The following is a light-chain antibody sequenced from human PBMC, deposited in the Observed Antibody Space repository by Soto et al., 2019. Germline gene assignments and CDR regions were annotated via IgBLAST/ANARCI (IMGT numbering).Light chain of an antibody. CDR3: QQYNSYSRT. CDR1: QSISSW. V-gene: IGKV1-5*03. CDR2: KAS. J-gene: IGKJ1*01. Sequence: DIQMTQSPSTLSASVGDRVTITCRASQSISSWLAWYQQKPGKAPKLLIYKASSLESGVPSRFSGSGSGTEFTLTISSLQPVDFATHYCQQYNSYSRTFGQGTKVEIK.